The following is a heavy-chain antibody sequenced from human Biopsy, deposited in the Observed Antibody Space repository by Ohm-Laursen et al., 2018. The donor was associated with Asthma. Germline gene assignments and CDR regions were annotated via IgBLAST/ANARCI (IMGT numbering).Heavy chain of an antibody. CDR1: GYSFSNYW. Sequence: ESLKISCKGSGYSFSNYWIGWVRQMPGKGLEWMGIIYPRDSDTRYSPSSQGQFTMSSDKSISTAYLQWSSLKASDTAMYYCARPWDSRHFDYWGQGTLVTVSS. V-gene: IGHV5-51*01. CDR3: ARPWDSRHFDY. CDR2: IYPRDSDT. D-gene: IGHD6-13*01. J-gene: IGHJ4*02.